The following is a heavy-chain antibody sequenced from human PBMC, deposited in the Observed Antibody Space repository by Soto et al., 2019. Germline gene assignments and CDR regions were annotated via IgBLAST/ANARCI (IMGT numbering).Heavy chain of an antibody. J-gene: IGHJ4*02. V-gene: IGHV1-8*01. CDR3: ARSRGGTGVHFDY. Sequence: ASVKVSCKASGYTFTNYDINWVRQATGQGPEWMGWMNPDSGDTGYVQKFQGRVTMTRSTSISTAYMELSDLRSDDTAVYYCARSRGGTGVHFDYWGQGTLVTVSS. D-gene: IGHD7-27*01. CDR2: MNPDSGDT. CDR1: GYTFTNYD.